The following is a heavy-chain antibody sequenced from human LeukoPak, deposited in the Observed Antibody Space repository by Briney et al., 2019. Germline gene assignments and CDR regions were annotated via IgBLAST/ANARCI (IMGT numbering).Heavy chain of an antibody. CDR1: GYNFNGYY. CDR3: ARSGQTPKTDTILEF. D-gene: IGHD3-3*01. J-gene: IGHJ4*02. Sequence: ASVKVSCKPSGYNFNGYYIHWLRLAPRQGLEWLGSINPCTGGTDYAEKFQGRVTMTRDTSITTAYMELSGLRPDDTAVYYCARSGQTPKTDTILEFWGQGTLVTVSS. CDR2: INPCTGGT. V-gene: IGHV1-2*02.